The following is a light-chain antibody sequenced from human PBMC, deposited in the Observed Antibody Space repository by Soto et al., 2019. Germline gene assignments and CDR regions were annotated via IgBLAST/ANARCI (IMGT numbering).Light chain of an antibody. V-gene: IGKV3-15*01. CDR3: EQYYDWPTIT. J-gene: IGKJ5*01. CDR1: ESVRSN. CDR2: GAS. Sequence: EIVMTQSPATLSVPPGDRATLSCRASESVRSNLAWYQQKPGQAPRLLIYGASIRAADIPARFSVSGSGTELTLTISTLQSQDFAIYYCEQYYDWPTITFGQGTRLE.